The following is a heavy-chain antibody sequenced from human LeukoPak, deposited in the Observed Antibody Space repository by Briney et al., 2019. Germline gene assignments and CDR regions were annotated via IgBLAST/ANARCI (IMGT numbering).Heavy chain of an antibody. CDR3: ARHSGPYGQLDYYYYYMDV. CDR2: IYTSGST. V-gene: IGHV4-4*09. D-gene: IGHD3-10*01. J-gene: IGHJ6*03. Sequence: SETLSLTCTVSGGSISSYYWSWIRQPPGKGLEWIGYIYTSGSTNYNPSLKSRVTISVDTSKNQFSLKLSSVTAADTAVYYCARHSGPYGQLDYYYYYMDVWGKGTTVTVSS. CDR1: GGSISSYY.